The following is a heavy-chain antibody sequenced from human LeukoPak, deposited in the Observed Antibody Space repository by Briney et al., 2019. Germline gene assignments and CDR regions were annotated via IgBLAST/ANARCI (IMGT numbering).Heavy chain of an antibody. D-gene: IGHD1-1*01. CDR3: ARVRELEMDY. CDR2: IYHSGST. CDR1: GYSISSGYY. V-gene: IGHV4-38-2*02. J-gene: IGHJ4*02. Sequence: SETLSLTCTVSGYSISSGYYWGCIRQPPGKGLEWIGSIYHSGSTYYNPSLKSRVTISVDTSKNQFSLTVRSVTAADTAVYYCARVRELEMDYWGQGTLVTVSS.